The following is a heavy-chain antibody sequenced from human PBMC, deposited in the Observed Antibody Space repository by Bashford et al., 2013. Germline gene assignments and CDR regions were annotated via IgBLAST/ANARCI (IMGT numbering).Heavy chain of an antibody. CDR3: ARDGSLGXSGFYYYYSGRR. CDR2: IIPIFGTA. J-gene: IGHJ6*01. Sequence: WVRQAPGQGLEWMGGIIPIFGTANYAQKFQGRVTITADESTSTAYMELSSLRSEDTAVYYCARDGSLGXSGFYYYYSGRRGDKGPRSPSPQ. D-gene: IGHD1-26*01. V-gene: IGHV1-69*01.